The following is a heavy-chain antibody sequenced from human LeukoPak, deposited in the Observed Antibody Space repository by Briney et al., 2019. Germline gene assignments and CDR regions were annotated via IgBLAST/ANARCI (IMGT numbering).Heavy chain of an antibody. CDR2: INHSGST. CDR1: GGSFSGYY. J-gene: IGHJ4*02. Sequence: SETLSLTCAVYGGSFSGYYWSWIRQPPGKGLEWIGEINHSGSTNYNPSLKSRVTISVDTSKNQFSLKLSSVTAADTAVYYCARGNYDSSGYLDYWGQGTLVTVSS. D-gene: IGHD3-22*01. V-gene: IGHV4-34*01. CDR3: ARGNYDSSGYLDY.